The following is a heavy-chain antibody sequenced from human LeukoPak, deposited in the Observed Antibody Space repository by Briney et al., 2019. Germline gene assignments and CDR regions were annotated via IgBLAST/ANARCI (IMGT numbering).Heavy chain of an antibody. V-gene: IGHV3-30*18. CDR3: ANLHFGVVTVDY. CDR2: ISYDGSDK. J-gene: IGHJ4*02. CDR1: GFTFSSYG. D-gene: IGHD3-3*01. Sequence: PGGSLRLSCAASGFTFSSYGMHWVRQAPGKGLEWVAVISYDGSDKYYADSVKGRFTISRDNSKNTLYLQMNSLRAEDTAVYYCANLHFGVVTVDYWGQGTLVTVSS.